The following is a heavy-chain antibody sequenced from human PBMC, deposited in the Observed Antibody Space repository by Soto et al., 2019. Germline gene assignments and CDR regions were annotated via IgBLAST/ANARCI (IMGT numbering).Heavy chain of an antibody. J-gene: IGHJ4*02. CDR1: GFTFSSYW. Sequence: EVQLVESGGGLVQPGGSLRLSCAASGFTFSSYWMHWVRQAPGTGLVWVSRINGDGSSTTYADSVKGRFAISRDNAKNTLYLQVKSLRAEDTAVYYCARGGYSDYARGLDYWGQGTLVTVSS. D-gene: IGHD4-17*01. CDR3: ARGGYSDYARGLDY. V-gene: IGHV3-74*03. CDR2: INGDGSST.